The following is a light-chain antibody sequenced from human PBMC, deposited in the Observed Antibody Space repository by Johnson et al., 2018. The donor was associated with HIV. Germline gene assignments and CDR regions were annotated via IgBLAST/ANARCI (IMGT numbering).Light chain of an antibody. CDR1: SSNIGNNY. CDR2: DNN. CDR3: GTWDSSLSAAV. V-gene: IGLV1-51*01. J-gene: IGLJ1*01. Sequence: QSVLTQPPSVSAAPGQKVTISCSGSSSNIGNNYVSWYQQLPGTAPKLLIYDNNKRPSGIPDRFSGSKSGTSATLGITGLQTVDEADYYCGTWDSSLSAAVCGTGTKVTVL.